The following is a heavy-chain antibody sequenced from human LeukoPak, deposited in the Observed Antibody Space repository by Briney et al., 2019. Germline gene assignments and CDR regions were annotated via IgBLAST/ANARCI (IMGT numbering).Heavy chain of an antibody. D-gene: IGHD5-18*01. Sequence: PGGPLRLSCAASGFTFSSYWMSWVRQAPGKGLEWVANIKQDGSEKYYVDSVKGRFTISRDNAKNSLYLQMNSLRAEDTAVYYCARDPYSSDYYGMDVWGQGTTVTVSS. CDR1: GFTFSSYW. V-gene: IGHV3-7*01. CDR2: IKQDGSEK. J-gene: IGHJ6*02. CDR3: ARDPYSSDYYGMDV.